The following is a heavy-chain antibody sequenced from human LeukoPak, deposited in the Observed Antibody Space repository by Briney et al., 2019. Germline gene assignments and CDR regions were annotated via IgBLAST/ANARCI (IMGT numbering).Heavy chain of an antibody. CDR3: ARDSAYYYDSSGYNS. J-gene: IGHJ4*02. CDR1: GFTFSSYA. Sequence: GGSLRLSCAASGFTFSSYAMHWVRQAPGKGLEWVAVISYDGSNKYYADSVKGRFTISRDNSKNTLYLQMNSLRAEDTAVYYCARDSAYYYDSSGYNSWGQGTLVTVSS. CDR2: ISYDGSNK. D-gene: IGHD3-22*01. V-gene: IGHV3-30-3*01.